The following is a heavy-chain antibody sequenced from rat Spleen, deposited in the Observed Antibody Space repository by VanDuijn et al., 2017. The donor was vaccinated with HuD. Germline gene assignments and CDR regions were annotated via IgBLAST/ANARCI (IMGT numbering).Heavy chain of an antibody. J-gene: IGHJ2*01. CDR2: IIYDGSAT. CDR3: AKDEYPGVYYGLLDY. D-gene: IGHD1-6*01. Sequence: EVQLVESGGGLVQPGRSLTLSCAASGFTFSDYAMAWVRQAPKKGLEWVATIIYDGSATYYRDSVKGQFTLSRDNAENTVYLQMNSLRSEETATYYCAKDEYPGVYYGLLDYWGQGVMVTVSS. CDR1: GFTFSDYA. V-gene: IGHV5-17*01.